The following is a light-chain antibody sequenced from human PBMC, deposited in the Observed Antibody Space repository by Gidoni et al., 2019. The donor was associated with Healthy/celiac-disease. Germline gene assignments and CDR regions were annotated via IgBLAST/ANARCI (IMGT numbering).Light chain of an antibody. CDR3: QQYNNWPWWT. CDR2: GAS. V-gene: IGKV3-15*01. CDR1: QSVSSN. J-gene: IGKJ1*01. Sequence: EIVMTQSPATLSVSPGERATLSCRASQSVSSNLAWYQQKPGQAPRLLIYGASTRATGIPARFSGSGSGTEFTLTISSLQSEDFAVYYCQQYNNWPWWTFGQWTKVEIK.